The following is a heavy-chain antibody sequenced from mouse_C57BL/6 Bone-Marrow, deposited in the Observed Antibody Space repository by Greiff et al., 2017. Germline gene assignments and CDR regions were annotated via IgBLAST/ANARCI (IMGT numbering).Heavy chain of an antibody. CDR2: ILPGSGST. CDR1: GYTFTGYW. J-gene: IGHJ2*01. D-gene: IGHD1-1*01. V-gene: IGHV1-9*01. Sequence: QVQLQQSGAELMKPGASVKLSCKATGYTFTGYWIAWVKQRPGHGLEWIGEILPGSGSTNYNEKFKGKATLTADTSSNTAYMQLSSLTTEDSAIYYCAKPLHYYGSSSYYFDYWGQGTTLTVSS. CDR3: AKPLHYYGSSSYYFDY.